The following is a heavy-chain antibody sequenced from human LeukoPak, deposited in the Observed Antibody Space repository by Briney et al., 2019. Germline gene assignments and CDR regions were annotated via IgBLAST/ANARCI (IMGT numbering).Heavy chain of an antibody. D-gene: IGHD2-21*01. CDR2: ISDSGSTA. V-gene: IGHV3-48*04. CDR1: GFTFSNYA. CDR3: ARRQGSYYAFDI. J-gene: IGHJ3*02. Sequence: GGSLRLSCGASGFTFSNYAMSWVRQAPGKGLEWVSGISDSGSTAFYADSVKGRFTISRDNAKNSLYLQMNSLRAEDTAVYYCARRQGSYYAFDIWGQGTMVTVSS.